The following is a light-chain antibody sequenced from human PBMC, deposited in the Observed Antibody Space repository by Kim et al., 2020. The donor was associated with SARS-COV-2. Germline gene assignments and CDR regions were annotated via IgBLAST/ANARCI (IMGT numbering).Light chain of an antibody. CDR3: QAWDSSTAWV. CDR1: KLGDKY. Sequence: VPPGQTASIPCSGDKLGDKYACWYQQKPGQSPVLVIYQDSKRPSGIPERFSGSNSGNTATLTISGTQAMDEADYYCQAWDSSTAWVFGGGTQLTVL. J-gene: IGLJ3*02. V-gene: IGLV3-1*01. CDR2: QDS.